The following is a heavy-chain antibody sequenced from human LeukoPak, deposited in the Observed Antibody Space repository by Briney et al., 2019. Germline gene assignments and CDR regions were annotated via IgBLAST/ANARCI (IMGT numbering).Heavy chain of an antibody. CDR1: GFTFSRYA. J-gene: IGHJ4*02. Sequence: PGRSLRLSCVASGFTFSRYAMHWVRQAPGKGLEWVAVISYDGSNEYYADSVRGRFTISRDNSKNTLYLQMNSLRTEDTAVYYCARDGRRLYCSGGSCYLADDDYWGQGTLVTVSS. CDR2: ISYDGSNE. CDR3: ARDGRRLYCSGGSCYLADDDY. D-gene: IGHD2-15*01. V-gene: IGHV3-30*04.